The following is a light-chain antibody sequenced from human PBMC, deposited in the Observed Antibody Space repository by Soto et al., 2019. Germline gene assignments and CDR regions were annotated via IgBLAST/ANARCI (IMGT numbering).Light chain of an antibody. V-gene: IGKV1-5*03. Sequence: DLQMTQSPSSLSASVGDRVTITCRASQSISSSLNWYQQKPGKAPKLLIYKASTLKSGVPSRFSGSGSGTEFTLTISSLQPDDFATYYCQHYNSYSEAFGQGTKVDI. CDR1: QSISSS. CDR2: KAS. CDR3: QHYNSYSEA. J-gene: IGKJ1*01.